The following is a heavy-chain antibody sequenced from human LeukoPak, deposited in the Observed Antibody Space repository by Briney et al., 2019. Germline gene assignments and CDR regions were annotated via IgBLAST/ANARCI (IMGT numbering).Heavy chain of an antibody. Sequence: GGSLRLSCAASGFTFSSYGMHWVRQAPGKGLEWVSYISSSGSTIYYADSVKGRFTISRDNAKNSLYLQMNSLRAEDTAVYYCARDSYSMVRGARPFDYWGQGTLVTVSS. CDR3: ARDSYSMVRGARPFDY. CDR1: GFTFSSYG. J-gene: IGHJ4*02. V-gene: IGHV3-48*04. D-gene: IGHD3-10*01. CDR2: ISSSGSTI.